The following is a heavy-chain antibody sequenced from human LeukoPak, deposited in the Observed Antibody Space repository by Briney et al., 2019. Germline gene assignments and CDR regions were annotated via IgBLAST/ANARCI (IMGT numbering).Heavy chain of an antibody. CDR2: IYYSETT. Sequence: SETLSLTCTVSGGSISNTRYYWGWIRQPPGKGLEWIGSIYYSETTYYNPSLKSRVTISVDTSKNQFSLKLSSVTASDSALYYCARVYYYESSGFNWFDPGGQETLDPVSS. CDR1: GGSISNTRYY. V-gene: IGHV4-39*07. CDR3: ARVYYYESSGFNWFDP. J-gene: IGHJ5*02. D-gene: IGHD3-22*01.